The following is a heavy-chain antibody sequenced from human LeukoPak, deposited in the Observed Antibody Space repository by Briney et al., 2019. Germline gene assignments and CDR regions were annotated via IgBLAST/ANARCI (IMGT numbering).Heavy chain of an antibody. D-gene: IGHD2-2*01. J-gene: IGHJ4*02. CDR3: ARDPPAKGALDF. V-gene: IGHV4-59*01. Sequence: RSETLSLTCTVSRGSLDSFYWSWIRQPPGKGLEYIGYIYYSGTTNYDPSLKGRVTISVDMSKNQFSLKLISVTAADTAVYYCARDPPAKGALDFWGQGTLVTVSS. CDR1: RGSLDSFY. CDR2: IYYSGTT.